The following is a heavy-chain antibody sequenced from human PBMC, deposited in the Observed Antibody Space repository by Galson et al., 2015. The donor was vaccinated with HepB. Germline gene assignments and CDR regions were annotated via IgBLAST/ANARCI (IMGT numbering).Heavy chain of an antibody. D-gene: IGHD2-21*01. CDR3: ARDPGGGDWHYLDN. CDR2: IWWDGSKK. V-gene: IGHV3-33*01. Sequence: SLRLSCAASGFSFGSHGFHWVRQAPGKGLEWVALIWWDGSKKFYGNSVKGRFTISRDNSVNTIYLQMNTLRADDTAVYYCARDPGGGDWHYLDNWGQGSLFSVSS. CDR1: GFSFGSHG. J-gene: IGHJ4*02.